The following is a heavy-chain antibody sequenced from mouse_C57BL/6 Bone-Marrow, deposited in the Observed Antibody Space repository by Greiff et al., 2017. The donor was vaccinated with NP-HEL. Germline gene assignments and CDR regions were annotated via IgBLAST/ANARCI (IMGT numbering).Heavy chain of an antibody. CDR2: IDPANGNT. CDR3: ARGGDYDGGVFAY. J-gene: IGHJ3*01. D-gene: IGHD2-4*01. Sequence: EVQLQQSVAELVRPGASVKLSCTASGFNIKNTYMHWVKQRPEQGLEWIGRIDPANGNTKYAPKFQGKATITADTPSNTAYLQVSSLTSEDTAIYYCARGGDYDGGVFAYWGQGTLVTVAA. CDR1: GFNIKNTY. V-gene: IGHV14-3*01.